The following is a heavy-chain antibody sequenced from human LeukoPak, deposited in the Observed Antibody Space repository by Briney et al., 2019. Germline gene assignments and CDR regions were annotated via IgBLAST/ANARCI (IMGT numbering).Heavy chain of an antibody. V-gene: IGHV4-39*01. CDR2: LYYSGRT. Sequence: SETLSLTCSVSGGSMSSSSHYWGWVRQPPGKELQWIGSLYYSGRTFYTPSLESRVTMSIDTSNNQFSLRMSSVTAADTAVYYCARGLPTMVRGVIRSFDPWGQGTLVTVSS. CDR3: ARGLPTMVRGVIRSFDP. CDR1: GGSMSSSSHY. J-gene: IGHJ5*02. D-gene: IGHD3-10*01.